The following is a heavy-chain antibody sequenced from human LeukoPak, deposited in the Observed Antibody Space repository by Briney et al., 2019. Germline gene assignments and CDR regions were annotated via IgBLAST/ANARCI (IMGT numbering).Heavy chain of an antibody. J-gene: IGHJ4*02. CDR1: GGSFSGYY. CDR2: INHSGST. V-gene: IGHV4-34*01. D-gene: IGHD3-22*01. CDR3: ARDSHYYYDSSGYYLTIPFDY. Sequence: SETLSLTCAVYGGSFSGYYWSWIRQPPGKGLEWIGEINHSGSTNYNPSLKSRVTISVDTSKNQFSLKLSSVTAADTAVYYCARDSHYYYDSSGYYLTIPFDYWGQGTLVTVSS.